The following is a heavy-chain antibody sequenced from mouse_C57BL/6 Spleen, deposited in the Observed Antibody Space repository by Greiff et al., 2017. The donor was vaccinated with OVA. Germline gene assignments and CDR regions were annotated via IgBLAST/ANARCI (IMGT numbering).Heavy chain of an antibody. J-gene: IGHJ2*01. D-gene: IGHD2-2*01. CDR2: INPNNGGT. CDR1: GYTFTDYY. CDR3: ARYGYYY. V-gene: IGHV1-26*01. Sequence: VQLQQSGPELVKPGASVKISCKASGYTFTDYYMNWVKQSHGKSLEWIGDINPNNGGTSYNQKFKGKATLTVDKSSSTAYMELRSLTSEDSAVYYCARYGYYYWGQGTTLTVSS.